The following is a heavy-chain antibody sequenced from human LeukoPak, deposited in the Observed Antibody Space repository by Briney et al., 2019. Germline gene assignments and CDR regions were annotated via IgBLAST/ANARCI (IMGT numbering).Heavy chain of an antibody. Sequence: GGSLRLSCAASGFTFSSDGMHWVRQAPGKGLEWVAFIRYDGSNKYYADSVKGRFTISRDNSKNTLYLQMNSLRAEDTAVYYCAKDSQLELRNYYYYYYMDVWGKGTTVTVSS. CDR3: AKDSQLELRNYYYYYYMDV. D-gene: IGHD1-1*01. J-gene: IGHJ6*03. CDR1: GFTFSSDG. CDR2: IRYDGSNK. V-gene: IGHV3-30*02.